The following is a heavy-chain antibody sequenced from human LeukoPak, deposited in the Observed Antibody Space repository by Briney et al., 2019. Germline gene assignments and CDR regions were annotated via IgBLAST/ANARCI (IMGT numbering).Heavy chain of an antibody. Sequence: GASVTVSCKASGYIFTAYYLHWVRQAPGQEPEWMGWIKANSGDTNYAQKLQGRVTMTRDTSISTVYMELSGLTGDHPAVYYCTRVGDDYPYWGQGTLVSVSS. CDR2: IKANSGDT. CDR1: GYIFTAYY. D-gene: IGHD5-24*01. J-gene: IGHJ4*02. CDR3: TRVGDDYPY. V-gene: IGHV1-2*02.